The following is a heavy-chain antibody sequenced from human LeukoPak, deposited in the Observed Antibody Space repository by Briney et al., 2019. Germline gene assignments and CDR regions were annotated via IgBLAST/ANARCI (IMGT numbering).Heavy chain of an antibody. Sequence: PGGSLRLSCAASGFTFSSYAMNWVRQAPGKGLEWVAFIRYDGSNKYYADSVKGRFTISRDNAKKSLYLQMNSLRAEDTAVYYCARDLGGYGDYGTNFDYWGQGTLVTVSS. V-gene: IGHV3-30*02. D-gene: IGHD4-17*01. CDR3: ARDLGGYGDYGTNFDY. CDR1: GFTFSSYA. J-gene: IGHJ4*02. CDR2: IRYDGSNK.